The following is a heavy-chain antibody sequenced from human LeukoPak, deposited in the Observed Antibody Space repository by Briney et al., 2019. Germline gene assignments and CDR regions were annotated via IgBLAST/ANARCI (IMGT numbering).Heavy chain of an antibody. Sequence: GGSLRLSCAASGFIFSSYSMNWVRQAPGKGLEWVSYINSSSSTIYYADSVKGRFTISRDTAKNALYLQMNSLRAEDTAVYYCARAYSSSSGKDAFDLWGEGTMVTVST. CDR3: ARAYSSSSGKDAFDL. CDR2: INSSSSTI. D-gene: IGHD6-13*01. V-gene: IGHV3-48*01. J-gene: IGHJ3*01. CDR1: GFIFSSYS.